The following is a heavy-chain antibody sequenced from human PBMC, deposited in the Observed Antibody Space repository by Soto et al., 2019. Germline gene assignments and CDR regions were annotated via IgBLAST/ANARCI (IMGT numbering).Heavy chain of an antibody. CDR3: ARSELERGEVGYYGMDV. J-gene: IGHJ6*02. Sequence: QVQLVQSGADLKKPGASVQVSCKTSGYTFSNYAINWVRQAPGQGLEWMGWISSYNSYNGDTKYARMLQDRLTTTIDTSTATAYMELRSLRSDDTAVYYCARSELERGEVGYYGMDVWGQGTTVTVSS. CDR1: GYTFSNYA. D-gene: IGHD3-16*01. V-gene: IGHV1-18*04. CDR2: ISSYNSYNGDT.